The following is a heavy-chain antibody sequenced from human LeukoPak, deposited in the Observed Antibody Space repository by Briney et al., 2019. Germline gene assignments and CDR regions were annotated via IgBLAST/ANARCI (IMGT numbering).Heavy chain of an antibody. CDR2: IYPGDSDT. V-gene: IGHV5-51*01. J-gene: IGHJ5*02. CDR3: ARHGRLLLTELAWFDP. Sequence: GESLKISCKGSGYSFTSYWIGWVRQMPGKGLERMGIIYPGDSDTRYSPSFQGQVTISADKSISTAYLQWSSLKASDTAIYYCARHGRLLLTELAWFDPWGQGTLVTVSS. D-gene: IGHD2-15*01. CDR1: GYSFTSYW.